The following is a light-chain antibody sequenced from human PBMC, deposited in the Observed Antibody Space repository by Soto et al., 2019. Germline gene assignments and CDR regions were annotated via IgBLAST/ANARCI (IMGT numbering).Light chain of an antibody. CDR3: QSYDSNNHVV. Sequence: NFMLTQPTSLSEYPGKTVTISCTRSSGSISNNYVQWYKKRPGSAPTTVLYEDHQRPSGLPGRFSGSIDSSSNSASLSISGLKTEDEAAYYCQSYDSNNHVVFGGGTQLTVL. V-gene: IGLV6-57*03. J-gene: IGLJ2*01. CDR1: SGSISNNY. CDR2: EDH.